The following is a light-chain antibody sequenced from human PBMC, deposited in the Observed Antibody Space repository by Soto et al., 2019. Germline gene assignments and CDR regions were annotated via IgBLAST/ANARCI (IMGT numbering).Light chain of an antibody. CDR1: QDINSY. Sequence: DIRLTQSPSFLSGSVGDRVTITCRASQDINSYLAWYQQKPGKAPKLLIYAASTLVSAVPSRFSGGGSGTEFTLTISSLQPEDVATYYCQQLHIYPRTFGQGTKVEF. CDR3: QQLHIYPRT. V-gene: IGKV1-9*01. CDR2: AAS. J-gene: IGKJ1*01.